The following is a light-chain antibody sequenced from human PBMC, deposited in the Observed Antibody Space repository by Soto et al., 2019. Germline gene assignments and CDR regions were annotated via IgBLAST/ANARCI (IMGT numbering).Light chain of an antibody. CDR2: AAS. Sequence: SQSTQGPSFLSASVGDRVTVSCRASLGISSYLAWYQQKPGKAPKLLIYAASTLQSGVPSRFSGSGSGTEFTLTISSLQPEDFAAYYCQQLNSYPITVGQGTRLEIK. CDR1: LGISSY. J-gene: IGKJ5*01. V-gene: IGKV1-9*01. CDR3: QQLNSYPIT.